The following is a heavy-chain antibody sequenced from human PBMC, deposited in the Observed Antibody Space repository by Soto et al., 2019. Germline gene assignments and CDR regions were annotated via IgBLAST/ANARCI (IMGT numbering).Heavy chain of an antibody. CDR3: ARESYGDYFGDDAFDI. V-gene: IGHV4-30-2*01. CDR1: GGSISSGGYS. D-gene: IGHD4-17*01. Sequence: QLQLQESGSGLVKPSQTLSLTCAVSGGSISSGGYSWSWIRQPPGKGLEWIGYIYHSGSTYYNPSLKSRVTISVDRSKNQFSLKLSSVTAADTAVYYCARESYGDYFGDDAFDIWDQGTMVTVSS. CDR2: IYHSGST. J-gene: IGHJ3*02.